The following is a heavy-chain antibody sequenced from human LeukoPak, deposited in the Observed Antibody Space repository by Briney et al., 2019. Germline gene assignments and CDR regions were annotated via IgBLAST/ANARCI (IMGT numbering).Heavy chain of an antibody. CDR3: ARGKGITIFGVPRYFDY. D-gene: IGHD3-3*01. Sequence: SETLSLTCAVYGGSFSGYYWSWIRQPPGKGLEWIGEINHSGSTNYNPPLKSRVTISVDTSKNQFSLKLRSVTGADTAVCYRARGKGITIFGVPRYFDYWGQGTLVTVSS. V-gene: IGHV4-34*01. CDR2: INHSGST. J-gene: IGHJ4*02. CDR1: GGSFSGYY.